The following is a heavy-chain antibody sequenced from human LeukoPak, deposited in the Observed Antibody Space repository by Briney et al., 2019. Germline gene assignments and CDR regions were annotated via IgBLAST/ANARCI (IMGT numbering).Heavy chain of an antibody. D-gene: IGHD1-14*01. V-gene: IGHV4-38-2*01. J-gene: IGHJ4*02. CDR3: ARQRGTQSVDY. CDR1: GYSISSGYY. Sequence: SETLSLTCAVSGYSISSGYYWGWIRQPPGKGLEWIGSIYHSGSTYYNPSLKSRVTISVDTSKNQFSLKLSSVTAADTAVYYCARQRGTQSVDYRGQGTLVTVSS. CDR2: IYHSGST.